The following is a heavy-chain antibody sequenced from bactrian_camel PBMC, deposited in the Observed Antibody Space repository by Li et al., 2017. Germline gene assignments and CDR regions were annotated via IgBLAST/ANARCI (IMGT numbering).Heavy chain of an antibody. J-gene: IGHJ7*01. V-gene: IGHV3S31*01. CDR2: INTAGDRT. Sequence: QLVESGGGLVQPGGSLRPSCAASGFRFSAYSMIWVRQAPGKGLEWVSAINTAGDRTYYADSVKGRFTISRDNAKRTMYLQLTSLKTEDTGMFYCTRHIGWWAMDNWGKGTQVTVS. CDR1: GFRFSAYS. D-gene: IGHD1*01.